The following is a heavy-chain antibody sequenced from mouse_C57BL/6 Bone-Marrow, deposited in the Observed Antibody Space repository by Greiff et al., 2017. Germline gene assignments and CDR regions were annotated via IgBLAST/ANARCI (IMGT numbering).Heavy chain of an antibody. Sequence: VQLQESGAELVKPGASVKISCKASGYAFSSYWMNWVKQRPGKGLEWIGQIYPGDGDTNYNGKFKGKATLTADKSASTAYMQLSSLTSEDSAVYFCARSWDYDVDYWGQGTTLTVSS. CDR3: ARSWDYDVDY. CDR1: GYAFSSYW. V-gene: IGHV1-80*01. D-gene: IGHD2-4*01. J-gene: IGHJ2*01. CDR2: IYPGDGDT.